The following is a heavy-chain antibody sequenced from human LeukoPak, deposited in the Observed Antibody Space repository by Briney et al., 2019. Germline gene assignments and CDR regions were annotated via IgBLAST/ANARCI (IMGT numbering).Heavy chain of an antibody. CDR3: ATSYDSSGNN. CDR2: IKQDGSGK. CDR1: GFTFSIFW. J-gene: IGHJ4*02. Sequence: GGSLRLSCAASGFTFSIFWMSWVRQAPGKGLEWVANIKQDGSGKYYMDSVKGTFTIYRDNASNSLYLEMNNLRAEDTAIYYCATSYDSSGNNWGQGTLVTVSS. D-gene: IGHD3-22*01. V-gene: IGHV3-7*01.